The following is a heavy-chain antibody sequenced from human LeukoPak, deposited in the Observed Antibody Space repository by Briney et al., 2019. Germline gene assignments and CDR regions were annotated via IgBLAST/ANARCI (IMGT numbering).Heavy chain of an antibody. V-gene: IGHV3-7*01. Sequence: LGGSLRLSCAASGLTFSSYWMSWVRQAPEKGLEWVAKIKPDGSEIYHVDSVQGRFTISRDNAQNSLYLQMNSLRAEDTAVYYCATSRFYLESWGQGTLVTVSS. CDR1: GLTFSSYW. CDR2: IKPDGSEI. CDR3: ATSRFYLES. J-gene: IGHJ4*02.